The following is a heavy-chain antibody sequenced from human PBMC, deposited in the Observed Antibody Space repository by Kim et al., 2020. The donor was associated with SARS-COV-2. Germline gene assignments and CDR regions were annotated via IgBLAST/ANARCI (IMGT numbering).Heavy chain of an antibody. D-gene: IGHD3-22*01. CDR3: ATAGFYYDSSGYYHAFDI. CDR2: FDPEDGET. Sequence: ASVKVSCKVSGFTLTDLSMHWVRQAVGKGLEWMGGFDPEDGETIYAQKFQGRVTMTEDTSTDTAYMDLSSLRSEDTAVYYCATAGFYYDSSGYYHAFDIWGPGKMVTVSS. J-gene: IGHJ3*02. CDR1: GFTLTDLS. V-gene: IGHV1-24*01.